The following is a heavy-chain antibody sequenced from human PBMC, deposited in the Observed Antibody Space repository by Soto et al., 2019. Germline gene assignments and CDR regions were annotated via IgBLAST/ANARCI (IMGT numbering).Heavy chain of an antibody. V-gene: IGHV3-30-3*01. CDR3: ARSMIVVVIKGSPIDY. Sequence: GGSLRLSCAASGFSFGSYALSWVRQAPGKGLEWVAVISYDGSNKYYADSVKGRFTISRDNSKNTLYLQMNSLRAEDTAVYYCARSMIVVVIKGSPIDYWGQGTLVTVSS. D-gene: IGHD3-22*01. CDR1: GFSFGSYA. J-gene: IGHJ4*02. CDR2: ISYDGSNK.